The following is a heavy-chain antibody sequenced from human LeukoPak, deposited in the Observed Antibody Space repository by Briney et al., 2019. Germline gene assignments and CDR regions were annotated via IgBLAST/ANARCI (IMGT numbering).Heavy chain of an antibody. Sequence: GGSLRLSCAASGFTFSSYSMNWVRQAPGKGLEWVSYISSSSSTIYYADSVKGRFTISRDNAKNSLYLQMNSLRAEDTAVYYCASASTGGYFDWLLSDYWGQGTLVTVSS. CDR3: ASASTGGYFDWLLSDY. J-gene: IGHJ4*02. V-gene: IGHV3-48*01. CDR2: ISSSSSTI. D-gene: IGHD3-9*01. CDR1: GFTFSSYS.